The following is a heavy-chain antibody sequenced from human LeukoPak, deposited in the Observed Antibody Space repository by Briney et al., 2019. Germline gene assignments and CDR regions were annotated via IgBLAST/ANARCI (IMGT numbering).Heavy chain of an antibody. CDR3: AKMTSGVMHRHFED. D-gene: IGHD2-15*01. J-gene: IGHJ4*02. V-gene: IGHV3-23*01. Sequence: PGGSLRLSCTASGFTFDTYAMNWVRQTPRKGLEWVSHISVSGDVTHYADSVRGRFTISRDNSRNTVLLQMHSLRVEDTAVYYCAKMTSGVMHRHFEDWGQGTLVTVSS. CDR1: GFTFDTYA. CDR2: ISVSGDVT.